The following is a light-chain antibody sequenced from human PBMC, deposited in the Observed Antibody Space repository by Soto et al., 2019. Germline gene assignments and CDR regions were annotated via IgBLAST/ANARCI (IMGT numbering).Light chain of an antibody. J-gene: IGLJ1*01. V-gene: IGLV2-23*02. Sequence: QSVLTQPASVSGSPGQSITISCTGTRSDVRSYNLVSWYQQHPGKAPKLMIYEVSKRPSGVSNRFSGSKSGNTASLTISGLQAEDEADYYCCSYAGSSTFEYVFGTGTKVTVL. CDR1: RSDVRSYNL. CDR3: CSYAGSSTFEYV. CDR2: EVS.